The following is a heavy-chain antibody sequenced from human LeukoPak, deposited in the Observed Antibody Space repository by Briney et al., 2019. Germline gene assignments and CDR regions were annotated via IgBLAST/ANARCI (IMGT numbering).Heavy chain of an antibody. Sequence: PSETLSLTCTVSGGSISTYYWNWIRQPPGKGLEWIGYIYYSGSTYYNPSLKSRVTISVDTSKNQFSLKLSSVTAADTAVYYCGKAGYYDSSGYYYFDYWGQGTLVTVSS. CDR3: GKAGYYDSSGYYYFDY. J-gene: IGHJ4*02. CDR1: GGSISTYY. CDR2: IYYSGST. V-gene: IGHV4-59*12. D-gene: IGHD3-22*01.